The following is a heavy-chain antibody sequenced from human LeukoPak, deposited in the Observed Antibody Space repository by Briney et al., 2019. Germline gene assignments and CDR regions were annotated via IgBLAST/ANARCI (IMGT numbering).Heavy chain of an antibody. D-gene: IGHD6-6*01. CDR2: FDPGDGET. Sequence: ASVKVSCKVSGYTLTELSMHWVRQAPGKGLEWMGGFDPGDGETIYAQKFQGRVTMTEDTSTDTAYMELSSLRSEDTAVYYCARSGSSSFEVLVSYYYGMDVWGQGTTVTVSS. CDR3: ARSGSSSFEVLVSYYYGMDV. V-gene: IGHV1-24*01. J-gene: IGHJ6*02. CDR1: GYTLTELS.